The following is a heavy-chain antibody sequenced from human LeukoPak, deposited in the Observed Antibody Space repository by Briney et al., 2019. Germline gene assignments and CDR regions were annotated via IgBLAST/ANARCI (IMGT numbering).Heavy chain of an antibody. CDR1: GGSISSYY. CDR2: IYTSGST. CDR3: PRVTFYDFWSGHYTRGGHYFDY. Sequence: SETLSLTCTVSGGSISSYYWSWIRQPAGKGLEWIGRIYTSGSTNYNPSLKSRVTMSVDTSKNQFSLKLSSVTAADTAVYYCPRVTFYDFWSGHYTRGGHYFDYWGQGTLVTVSS. J-gene: IGHJ4*02. V-gene: IGHV4-4*07. D-gene: IGHD3-3*01.